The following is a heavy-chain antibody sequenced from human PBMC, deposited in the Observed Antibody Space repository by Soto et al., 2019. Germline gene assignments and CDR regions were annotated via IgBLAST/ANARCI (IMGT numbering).Heavy chain of an antibody. D-gene: IGHD6-6*01. CDR1: GFTLSGYA. CDR3: ARRARPYFYYMDV. J-gene: IGHJ6*03. CDR2: ISSNGVGT. Sequence: EVQLAESGGGLAQPGGSLRLSCAASGFTLSGYAMDWVRQAPGKGLEYVSGISSNGVGTYYANSVQGRFTISRDNSKNTVYLQMGSLRPADMAVYYCARRARPYFYYMDVWGKGTTVTVSS. V-gene: IGHV3-64*01.